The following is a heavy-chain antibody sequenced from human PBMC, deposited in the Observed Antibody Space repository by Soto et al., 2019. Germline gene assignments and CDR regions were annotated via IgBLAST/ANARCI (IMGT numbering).Heavy chain of an antibody. CDR3: ARRDATGAFDI. V-gene: IGHV4-30-2*01. J-gene: IGHJ3*02. Sequence: QLQLQESGSGLVKPSQTLSLTCAVSGGSISRGGYSWSWIRQPPGKGLEWIGYIYHSGSTYYNPSLKSRVTISVDRSKNQFSLKLSSVTAADTAVYYCARRDATGAFDIWGQGTMVTVSS. CDR2: IYHSGST. CDR1: GGSISRGGYS.